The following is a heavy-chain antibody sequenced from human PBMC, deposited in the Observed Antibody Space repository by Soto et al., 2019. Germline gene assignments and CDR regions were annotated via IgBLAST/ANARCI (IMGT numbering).Heavy chain of an antibody. Sequence: SLRLSCASSVVTFSSYWMSWFRHAPGKPLECVANIKHDGRETYYVDSVRGRFTISRDNANSTLYLQMDSLGVEDTAVYYCARGTSHYNYAHVWYWGQGILITVSS. D-gene: IGHD3-16*01. J-gene: IGHJ4*02. CDR3: ARGTSHYNYAHVWY. CDR1: VVTFSSYW. V-gene: IGHV3-7*03. CDR2: IKHDGRET.